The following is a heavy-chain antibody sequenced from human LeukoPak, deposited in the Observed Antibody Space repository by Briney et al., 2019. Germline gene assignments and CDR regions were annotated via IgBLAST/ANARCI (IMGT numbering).Heavy chain of an antibody. D-gene: IGHD6-13*01. J-gene: IGHJ4*02. Sequence: SETLSLTCSVSGGSIRGHYWSWIRQPPGKGLEWIGYIYYSGSTTYNPSLKSRATISVDTSKNQFSLRLNSVTAADTAIYYCARGPYSSNYLQEYYFDPWGQGTLVTVSS. CDR1: GGSIRGHY. V-gene: IGHV4-59*11. CDR3: ARGPYSSNYLQEYYFDP. CDR2: IYYSGST.